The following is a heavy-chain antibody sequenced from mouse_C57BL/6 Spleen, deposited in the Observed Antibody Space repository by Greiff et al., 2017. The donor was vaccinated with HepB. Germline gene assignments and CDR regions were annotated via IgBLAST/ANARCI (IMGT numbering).Heavy chain of an antibody. CDR2: ISDGGSYT. Sequence: EVKLMESGGGLVKPGGSLKLSCAASGFTFSSYAMSWVRQTPEKRLEWVATISDGGSYTYYPDNVKGRFTISRDNAKNNLYLQMSHLKSEDTAMYYCARDYDYEYWGQGTTLTVSS. D-gene: IGHD2-4*01. J-gene: IGHJ2*01. V-gene: IGHV5-4*01. CDR3: ARDYDYEY. CDR1: GFTFSSYA.